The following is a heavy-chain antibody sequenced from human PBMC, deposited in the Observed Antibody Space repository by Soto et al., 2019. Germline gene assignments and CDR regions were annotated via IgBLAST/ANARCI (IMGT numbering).Heavy chain of an antibody. J-gene: IGHJ6*02. D-gene: IGHD3-10*01. V-gene: IGHV3-66*04. Sequence: GGSLRLSCAASGFTVSSNYMSWVRQAPGKGLEWVSVIYSGGSTYYADSVKGRFTISRDNSKNTLYLQMNSLRAEDTAVYYCARRSLLLDYYYYGMDVWGQGTTVTVSS. CDR3: ARRSLLLDYYYYGMDV. CDR2: IYSGGST. CDR1: GFTVSSNY.